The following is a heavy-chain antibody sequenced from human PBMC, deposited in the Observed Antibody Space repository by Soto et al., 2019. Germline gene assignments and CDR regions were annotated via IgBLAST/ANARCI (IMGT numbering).Heavy chain of an antibody. D-gene: IGHD3-9*01. CDR3: ARGALLDWHNYFALDV. V-gene: IGHV1-69*06. Sequence: QVQLVQSGAEVKKPGSSVKVSCKASGDSFNNDGVNWVRQAPGQGLERVGGIIPHFGPAKYPQKFQGRATITADTPTNTVFMELLSLTSDDTAIYYCARGALLDWHNYFALDVWGQETSVTVSS. J-gene: IGHJ6*02. CDR2: IIPHFGPA. CDR1: GDSFNNDG.